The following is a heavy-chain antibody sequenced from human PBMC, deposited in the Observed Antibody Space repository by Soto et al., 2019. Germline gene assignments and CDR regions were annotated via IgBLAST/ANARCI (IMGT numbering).Heavy chain of an antibody. Sequence: SETLSLTCTVSGGSISSSSYYWGWIRQPPGKGLEWIWSIYYSGSTYYNPSLKSRVTISVDTSKNQFSLKLSSVTAADTAVYYCARHGSNYDFWSGYAGNWFDPWGQGTPVTVSS. CDR3: ARHGSNYDFWSGYAGNWFDP. V-gene: IGHV4-39*01. CDR2: IYYSGST. D-gene: IGHD3-3*01. J-gene: IGHJ5*02. CDR1: GGSISSSSYY.